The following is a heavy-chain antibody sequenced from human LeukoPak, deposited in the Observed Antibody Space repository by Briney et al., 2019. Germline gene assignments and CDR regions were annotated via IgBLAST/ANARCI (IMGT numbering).Heavy chain of an antibody. CDR3: ARGGAQTAAEFDY. CDR1: GFTFSSYS. V-gene: IGHV3-21*01. CDR2: ISSSSYI. D-gene: IGHD3-10*01. Sequence: SGGSLRLSCAASGFTFSSYSMNWVRQAPGKGLEWVSSISSSSYIYYADSVKGRFTISRDNAKNSLYLQMNSLRAEDTAVYYCARGGAQTAAEFDYWGQGTLATVSS. J-gene: IGHJ4*02.